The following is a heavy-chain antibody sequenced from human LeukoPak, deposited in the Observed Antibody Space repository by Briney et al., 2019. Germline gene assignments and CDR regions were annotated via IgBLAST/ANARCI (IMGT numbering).Heavy chain of an antibody. CDR2: IYSGGST. J-gene: IGHJ4*02. V-gene: IGHV3-66*01. Sequence: GGSLRLSCAASGFTVSSNYMSWVRQAPGKGLEWVSVIYSGGSTYYADSVKGRFTISRDNSKNTLHLQMNSLRAEDTAVYYCARDRSSSWFYYWGQGTLVTVSS. CDR1: GFTVSSNY. D-gene: IGHD6-13*01. CDR3: ARDRSSSWFYY.